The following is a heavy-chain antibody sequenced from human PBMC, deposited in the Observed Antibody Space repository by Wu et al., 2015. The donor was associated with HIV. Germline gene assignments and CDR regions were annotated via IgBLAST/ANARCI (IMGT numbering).Heavy chain of an antibody. V-gene: IGHV1-2*02. CDR1: GYTFTGYY. CDR3: ARGLGYYDILTGPAY. D-gene: IGHD3-9*01. CDR2: INPNSGGT. Sequence: QVQLVQSGAEVKKPGASVKVSCKASGYTFTGYYMHWVRQAPGQGLEWMGWINPNSGGTNYAQKFQGRVTMTRDTSISTAYMELSRLRSDDTAVYYCARGLGYYDILTGPAYWGQGTLVTVSS. J-gene: IGHJ4*02.